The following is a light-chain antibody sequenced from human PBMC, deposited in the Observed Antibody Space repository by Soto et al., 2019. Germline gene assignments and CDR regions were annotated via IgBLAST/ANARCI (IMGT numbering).Light chain of an antibody. CDR3: SSYTYTSSPV. CDR1: SSDVGGYDF. Sequence: QSVLTQPASVSGSPGQSITISCTGTSSDVGGYDFVSWYRQYPVQAPKLLIYELTHRPSGVPDRFSGSKSGNTASLTISGLEAGDEAYYYCSSYTYTSSPVFGPGTKLTVL. CDR2: ELT. V-gene: IGLV2-14*01. J-gene: IGLJ1*01.